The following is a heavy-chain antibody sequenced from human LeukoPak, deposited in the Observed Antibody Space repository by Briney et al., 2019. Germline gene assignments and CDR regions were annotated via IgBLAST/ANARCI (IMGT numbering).Heavy chain of an antibody. CDR2: ISGSGGST. CDR1: GFTFSSYA. V-gene: IGHV3-23*01. D-gene: IGHD4-23*01. CDR3: ARGGPTVAQSIDAFDI. J-gene: IGHJ3*02. Sequence: GGSLRLSCAASGFTFSSYAMSWVRQAPGKGLEWVSTISGSGGSTYYADSVKGRFTISRDNFRNTLYLQMNSLRAEDTAVYYCARGGPTVAQSIDAFDIWGQGTMVTVSS.